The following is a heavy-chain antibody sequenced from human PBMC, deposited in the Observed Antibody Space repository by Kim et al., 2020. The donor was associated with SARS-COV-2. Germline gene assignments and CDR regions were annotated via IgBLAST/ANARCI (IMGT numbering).Heavy chain of an antibody. J-gene: IGHJ4*02. CDR2: IYYSGST. V-gene: IGHV4-31*03. D-gene: IGHD3-22*01. CDR1: GGSISSGGFY. Sequence: SETLSLTCTVSGGSISSGGFYWIWIRQQPGKGLVWIGYIYYSGSTYYNPSLKGRVTISVDTSKNQFSLKLSSVTAADMAVYYCPRTRITMIVVVTHFDYWGPGTLVTVS. CDR3: PRTRITMIVVVTHFDY.